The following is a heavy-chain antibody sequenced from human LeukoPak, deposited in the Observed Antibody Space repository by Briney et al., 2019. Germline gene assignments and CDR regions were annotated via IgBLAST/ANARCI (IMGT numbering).Heavy chain of an antibody. D-gene: IGHD3-10*01. CDR3: ARYIIVPMVRGAGSGSHRFFDY. V-gene: IGHV4-61*02. Sequence: SETLSLTCTVSGGSISSGSYYWSWIRQPAGKGLEWIGRIYTSGSTNYNPSLKSRVTMSVDTSKNQFSLKLSSVTAADTAVYYCARYIIVPMVRGAGSGSHRFFDYWGQGTLVTVSS. CDR2: IYTSGST. J-gene: IGHJ4*02. CDR1: GGSISSGSYY.